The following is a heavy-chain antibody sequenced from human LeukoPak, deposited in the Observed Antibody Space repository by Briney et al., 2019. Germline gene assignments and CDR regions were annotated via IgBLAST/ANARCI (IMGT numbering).Heavy chain of an antibody. CDR3: ARGYDVGSHGRCWGY. CDR2: MNPKSGNS. V-gene: IGHV1-8*01. CDR1: GYTFSSYD. J-gene: IGHJ4*02. D-gene: IGHD3/OR15-3a*01. Sequence: EASVRASCKASGYTFSSYDINWVRQAPGQGLEWVGWMNPKSGNSAPAPKFQGRVSMTRDTAITTAYMELSGLTSEDTAMYYCARGYDVGSHGRCWGYWGQGTLVTVSS.